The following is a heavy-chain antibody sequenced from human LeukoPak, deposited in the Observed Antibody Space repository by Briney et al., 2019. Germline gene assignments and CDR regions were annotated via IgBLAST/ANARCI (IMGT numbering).Heavy chain of an antibody. Sequence: SETLSLTCTVSGGPISSYYWSWIRQPPGKGLEWIGYIYYSGSTNYNPSLKSRVTISVDTSKNQFSLKLSSVTAADTAVYYCARIRGYSYVADYWGQGTLVTVSS. J-gene: IGHJ4*02. CDR2: IYYSGST. CDR1: GGPISSYY. CDR3: ARIRGYSYVADY. V-gene: IGHV4-59*08. D-gene: IGHD5-18*01.